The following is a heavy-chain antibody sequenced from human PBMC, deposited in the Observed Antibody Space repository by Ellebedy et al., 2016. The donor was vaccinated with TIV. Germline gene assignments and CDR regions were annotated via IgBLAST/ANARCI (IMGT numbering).Heavy chain of an antibody. V-gene: IGHV3-30*03. Sequence: PGGSLRLSCAASGFTFSSYGMHRVRQAPGKGLEWVAVISYDGSNKYYADSVKGRFTISRDNSKNTLYLQMNSLRAEDTAVYYCAREGDNDYGDHAEIGNAFDIWGQGTMVTVSS. D-gene: IGHD4-17*01. CDR1: GFTFSSYG. J-gene: IGHJ3*02. CDR3: AREGDNDYGDHAEIGNAFDI. CDR2: ISYDGSNK.